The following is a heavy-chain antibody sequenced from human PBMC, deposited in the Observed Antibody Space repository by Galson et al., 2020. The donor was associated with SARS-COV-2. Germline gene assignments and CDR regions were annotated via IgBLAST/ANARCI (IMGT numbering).Heavy chain of an antibody. CDR3: ARRSTPSSNVPANYFDY. CDR1: GFTFNTYA. J-gene: IGHJ4*02. D-gene: IGHD2-8*01. V-gene: IGHV3-23*01. CDR2: IIPTGYTT. Sequence: GESLKISCAASGFTFNTYAMSWVRQAPGKGLEWVSTIIPTGYTTYYADSVKGRFTISRDDSQNTLYLQLDTLRAEDTAIYYCARRSTPSSNVPANYFDYWGQGTLVTVSS.